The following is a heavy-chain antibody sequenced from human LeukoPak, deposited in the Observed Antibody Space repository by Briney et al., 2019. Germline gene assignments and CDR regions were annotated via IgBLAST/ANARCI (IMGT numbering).Heavy chain of an antibody. CDR3: ARHGSGSYSACDS. J-gene: IGHJ4*02. V-gene: IGHV1-69*13. Sequence: ASVKVSCKASGGTFSSYAISWVRQAPGQGLEWMGGIIPIFGTANYAQKFQGRVTITADDSTSTAYMELSSLRSEDTAVYYCARHGSGSYSACDSWGQGTLVTVSS. CDR1: GGTFSSYA. D-gene: IGHD3-10*01. CDR2: IIPIFGTA.